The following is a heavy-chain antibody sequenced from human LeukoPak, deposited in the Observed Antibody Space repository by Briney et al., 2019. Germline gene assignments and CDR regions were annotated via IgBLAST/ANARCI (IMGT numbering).Heavy chain of an antibody. CDR3: ARARYANAWYAFDI. CDR1: GGSISSYY. Sequence: SETLSLTCTVSGGSISSYYWSWIRQPPGRGLEWIGYLSHSGSTDSNPSLQSRVTTLVDTSKNQFSLKLTSVTAADTAVYYCARARYANAWYAFDIWGQGTMVTVSS. D-gene: IGHD3-16*01. V-gene: IGHV4-59*01. CDR2: LSHSGST. J-gene: IGHJ3*02.